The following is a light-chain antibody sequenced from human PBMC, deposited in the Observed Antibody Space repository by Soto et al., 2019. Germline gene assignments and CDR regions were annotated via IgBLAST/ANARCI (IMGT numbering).Light chain of an antibody. CDR1: RSNIGAVYD. CDR2: GNS. V-gene: IGLV1-40*01. Sequence: QSVLTQPPSVYRAPGQRVTISCTGSRSNIGAVYDVHWYQQLPDIAPKLFMHGNSNRPSGVPDRFSGSKSGTSASLAISGPQAEDETDYYCQSYDSSLSGVFGGGTKLTVL. CDR3: QSYDSSLSGV. J-gene: IGLJ3*02.